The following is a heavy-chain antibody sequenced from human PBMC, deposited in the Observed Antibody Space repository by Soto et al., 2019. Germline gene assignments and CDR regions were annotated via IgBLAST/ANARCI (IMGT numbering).Heavy chain of an antibody. J-gene: IGHJ4*02. Sequence: QVLLVESGGGVVQPGRSLRLSCAASEFPFSSYGMHWVRQAPGKWLEWVALIWYDGSNKYYADSVKCRFTISRDNSKNTLSLQMNSLRAEDTAVYYCARDVLGSIYFDDHWGQGTLVTVSS. CDR2: IWYDGSNK. CDR1: EFPFSSYG. D-gene: IGHD6-13*01. V-gene: IGHV3-33*01. CDR3: ARDVLGSIYFDDH.